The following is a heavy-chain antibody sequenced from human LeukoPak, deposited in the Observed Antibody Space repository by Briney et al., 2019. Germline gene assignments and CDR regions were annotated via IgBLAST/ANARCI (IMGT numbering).Heavy chain of an antibody. V-gene: IGHV3-23*01. CDR3: AGTDIVVVVAAIPYGMDV. Sequence: PGGSLRLSCAASGFTLSSYAMSWVRQAPGKGLEWVSAISGSGGSTYYADSVKGRFTISRDNSKNTLYLQMNSLRAEDTAVYYCAGTDIVVVVAAIPYGMDVWGQGTTVTVSS. D-gene: IGHD2-15*01. CDR2: ISGSGGST. CDR1: GFTLSSYA. J-gene: IGHJ6*02.